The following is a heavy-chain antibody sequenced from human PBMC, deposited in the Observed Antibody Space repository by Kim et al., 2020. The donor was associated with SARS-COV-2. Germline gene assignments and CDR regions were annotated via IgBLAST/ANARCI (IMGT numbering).Heavy chain of an antibody. CDR3: ARLSRYSSSSRSLDV. Sequence: SGPTLVKPTQTLTLTCTFSGFSLRTSGMCVTWIRQPPGKALEWLARIDWDDDEHYNTALKTRLTISKDTSKNRVVLTMTNMDPVDTGTYYCARLSRYSSSSRSLDVWGKGTTVTVSP. J-gene: IGHJ6*04. D-gene: IGHD6-6*01. V-gene: IGHV2-70*11. CDR1: GFSLRTSGMC. CDR2: IDWDDDE.